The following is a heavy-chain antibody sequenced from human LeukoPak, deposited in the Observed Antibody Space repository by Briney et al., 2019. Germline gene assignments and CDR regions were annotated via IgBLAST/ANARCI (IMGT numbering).Heavy chain of an antibody. CDR3: ARTGPIDY. D-gene: IGHD1-14*01. J-gene: IGHJ4*02. Sequence: PGGSLRLSCAASGFTVSSSCLTWVRQAPGKGLEWLSVIYSGGSTYYADSVKGRFTISRDNSKNTLYLQMNSLRGEDTAVYYCARTGPIDYWGQGTLVTVSS. V-gene: IGHV3-66*02. CDR2: IYSGGST. CDR1: GFTVSSSC.